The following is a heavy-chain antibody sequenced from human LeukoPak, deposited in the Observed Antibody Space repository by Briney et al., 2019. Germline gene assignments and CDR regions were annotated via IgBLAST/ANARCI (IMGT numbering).Heavy chain of an antibody. Sequence: ASVKVSCKVSGYTLTELSMHWVRQAPGKGLEWMGGFDPEDGETTYAQKFQGRVTMTEDTSTDTAYMELSSLRSEDTAVYYCATGSTKVGSGSYSSVWFDPWGQGTLVTVSS. CDR2: FDPEDGET. D-gene: IGHD3-10*01. CDR1: GYTLTELS. J-gene: IGHJ5*02. CDR3: ATGSTKVGSGSYSSVWFDP. V-gene: IGHV1-24*01.